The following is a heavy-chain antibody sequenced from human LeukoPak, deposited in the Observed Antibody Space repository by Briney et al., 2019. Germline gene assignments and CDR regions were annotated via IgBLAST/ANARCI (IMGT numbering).Heavy chain of an antibody. Sequence: SETLSLTXAVYGGSFSGYYWSWIRQPPGKGLEWIGEINHSGSTNYNPSLKSRVTISVDTSKNQFSLKLSSVTAADTAVYYCARGPSITIFGVVIASYYYMDVWGKGTTVTVSS. CDR2: INHSGST. CDR3: ARGPSITIFGVVIASYYYMDV. D-gene: IGHD3-3*01. V-gene: IGHV4-34*01. CDR1: GGSFSGYY. J-gene: IGHJ6*03.